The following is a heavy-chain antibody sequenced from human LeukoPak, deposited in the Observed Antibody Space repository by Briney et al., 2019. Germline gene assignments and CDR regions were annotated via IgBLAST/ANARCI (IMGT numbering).Heavy chain of an antibody. CDR2: IYYSGST. Sequence: SQTLSLTCTVSGGSLSSGGYYWSWIRQHPGTGLEWIGSIYYSGSTYYNPSLKSRVTISVDTSKNQFSLKLSSVTAADTAVYYCATSKGVQLWSFDYWGQGTLVTVSS. V-gene: IGHV4-31*03. J-gene: IGHJ4*02. CDR3: ATSKGVQLWSFDY. CDR1: GGSLSSGGYY. D-gene: IGHD5-18*01.